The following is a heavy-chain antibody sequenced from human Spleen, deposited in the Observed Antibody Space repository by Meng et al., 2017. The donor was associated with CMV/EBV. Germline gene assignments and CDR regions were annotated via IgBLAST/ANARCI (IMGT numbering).Heavy chain of an antibody. J-gene: IGHJ4*02. V-gene: IGHV3-20*04. D-gene: IGHD3-22*01. CDR3: ARGTHYYDSSGYPYYFDY. Sequence: GGSLRLSCTASGFTFDDYGMSWVRQAPGKGLQWVSGINWNGDRTGYEDSVKGRFSISRDNAKNSLYLQMNSVRAEDAALYYCARGTHYYDSSGYPYYFDYWGQGTLVTVSS. CDR1: GFTFDDYG. CDR2: INWNGDRT.